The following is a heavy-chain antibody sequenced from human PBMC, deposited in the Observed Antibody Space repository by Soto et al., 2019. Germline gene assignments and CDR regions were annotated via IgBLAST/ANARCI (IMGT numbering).Heavy chain of an antibody. CDR2: IYYSGST. D-gene: IGHD3-3*01. CDR3: ARVPSWYDFWSGFSDAFEL. V-gene: IGHV4-31*03. Sequence: QVQLQESGPGLVKPSQTLSLTCTVSGGSISSGGYYWSWIRPHPGKGLEWSGYIYYSGSTYYNPSLNSRVTLSVDTSKNQFSLKLSSVTAADTAVYYCARVPSWYDFWSGFSDAFELWGQVTMVTVS. CDR1: GGSISSGGYY. J-gene: IGHJ3*01.